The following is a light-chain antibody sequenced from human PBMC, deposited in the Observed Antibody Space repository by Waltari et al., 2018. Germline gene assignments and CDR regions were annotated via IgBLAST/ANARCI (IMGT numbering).Light chain of an antibody. V-gene: IGKV3-20*01. CDR2: GAS. Sequence: EIVLTQSPGTLSLSPGERATLSCRASQSVSNSYLAWYQQKPGQAPRLLIYGASSRATGIPDRFSGGGSGTGFTLTINRLEPEDFAVEFCQQYGSSGLGAFGPGTKVDIK. CDR1: QSVSNSY. J-gene: IGKJ3*01. CDR3: QQYGSSGLGA.